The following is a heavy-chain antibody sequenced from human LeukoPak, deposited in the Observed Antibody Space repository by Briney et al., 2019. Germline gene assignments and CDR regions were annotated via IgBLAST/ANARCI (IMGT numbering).Heavy chain of an antibody. V-gene: IGHV3-21*01. CDR3: AREGVVVTAIPNWFDP. Sequence: GSLRLSCAASGFTVSSNYMSWVRQAPGKGLEWVSSVRVSDGARFYADSVKGRFTISRDNAKNSLYLQMNSLRAEDTAVYYCAREGVVVTAIPNWFDPWGQGTLVTVSS. D-gene: IGHD2-21*02. CDR1: GFTVSSNY. CDR2: VRVSDGAR. J-gene: IGHJ5*02.